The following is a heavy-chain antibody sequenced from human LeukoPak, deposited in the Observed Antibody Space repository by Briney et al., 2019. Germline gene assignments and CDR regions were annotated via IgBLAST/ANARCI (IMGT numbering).Heavy chain of an antibody. CDR1: GFTVSSNY. CDR2: IWYDGSNK. CDR3: AKVVSEEIWSGYWY. J-gene: IGHJ4*02. V-gene: IGHV3-33*06. D-gene: IGHD3-3*01. Sequence: GGSLRLSCAASGFTVSSNYMSWVRQAPGKGLEWVAVIWYDGSNKYYADSVKGRFTISRDNSKNTLYLQMNSLRAEDTAVYYCAKVVSEEIWSGYWYWGQGTLVTVSS.